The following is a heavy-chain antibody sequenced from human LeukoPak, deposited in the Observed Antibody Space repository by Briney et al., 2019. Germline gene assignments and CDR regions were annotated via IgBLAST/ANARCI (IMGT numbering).Heavy chain of an antibody. J-gene: IGHJ4*02. D-gene: IGHD6-13*01. V-gene: IGHV3-23*01. CDR3: VRDNPRQQGFAY. CDR2: IRGSGDTT. CDR1: GFTFSSYG. Sequence: GGSLRLSCAASGFTFSSYGMSWVRQAPGKGLEWVSSIRGSGDTTYYTDSVKGRFTISRDNSKNTLYLQMNSLRAEDTAVYYCVRDNPRQQGFAYWGQGTLVTVSS.